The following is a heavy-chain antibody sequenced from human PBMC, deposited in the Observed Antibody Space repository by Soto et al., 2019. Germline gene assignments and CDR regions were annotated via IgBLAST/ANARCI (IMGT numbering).Heavy chain of an antibody. CDR1: GGLFSSYA. V-gene: IGHV1-69*01. Sequence: QEQLVQSGAEVKKSGSSVKVSCKDTGGLFSSYAVSWVRQAPGQGLEWMGGIIPVFDTVYYAQKFQGRVTITADESTNTAYMELSSLRSEDTAMYYCARGGGYCTPTSCAIDSWGRGTPVTVSS. CDR2: IIPVFDTV. CDR3: ARGGGYCTPTSCAIDS. J-gene: IGHJ4*02. D-gene: IGHD2-8*01.